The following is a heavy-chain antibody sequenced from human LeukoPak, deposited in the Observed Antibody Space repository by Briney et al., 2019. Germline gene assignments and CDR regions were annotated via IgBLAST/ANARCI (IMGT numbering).Heavy chain of an antibody. CDR2: INHSGST. CDR3: ARGRRAYSSSSNWFDP. D-gene: IGHD6-6*01. CDR1: GGSFSGYY. Sequence: SETLSPTCAVYGGSFSGYYWSWIRQPPGKGLEWIGEINHSGSTNYNPSLKSRVTISVDTSKNQFSLKLSSVTAADTAVYYCARGRRAYSSSSNWFDPWGQGTLVTVSS. V-gene: IGHV4-34*01. J-gene: IGHJ5*02.